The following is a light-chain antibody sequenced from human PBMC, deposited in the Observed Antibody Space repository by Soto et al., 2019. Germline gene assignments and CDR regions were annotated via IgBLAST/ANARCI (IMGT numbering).Light chain of an antibody. Sequence: EIVLTQSPGTLSLSPGERATLSCRASQRVSSSYLAWYQQKPGQAPRLLIYDSSNRATGIPARFSGSGSGTDFTLTISSLGPEDFAVYYCQQPSNWPPTFGQGTKVDIK. CDR1: QRVSSSY. CDR2: DSS. CDR3: QQPSNWPPT. V-gene: IGKV3-11*01. J-gene: IGKJ1*01.